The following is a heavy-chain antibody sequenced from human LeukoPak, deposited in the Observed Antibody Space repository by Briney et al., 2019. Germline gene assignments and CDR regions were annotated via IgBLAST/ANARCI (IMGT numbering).Heavy chain of an antibody. CDR2: IGSPGDT. V-gene: IGHV3-13*01. CDR3: ARDWSPLTTGTGY. J-gene: IGHJ4*02. Sequence: GGSLRLSCAASGFTFSTYDMHWVRQATGKRLEWVSAIGSPGDTYYPVSVKGRFTVSRENAKNSLYLQMNSLRVGDTAVYYCARDWSPLTTGTGYWGQGTLVTVSS. D-gene: IGHD4-17*01. CDR1: GFTFSTYD.